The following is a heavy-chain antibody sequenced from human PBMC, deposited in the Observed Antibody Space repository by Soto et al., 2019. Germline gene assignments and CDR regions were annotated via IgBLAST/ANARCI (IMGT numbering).Heavy chain of an antibody. Sequence: SETLSLTCAVYGGSFSGYYWSWIRQPPGKGLEWIGEINHSGSTNYNPSLKSRVTISVDTSKNQFSLKLSSVTAADTAVYYCARLPGWRWFELEHGMDVWGQGNTVTVS. CDR3: ARLPGWRWFELEHGMDV. J-gene: IGHJ6*02. CDR2: INHSGST. CDR1: GGSFSGYY. D-gene: IGHD3-10*01. V-gene: IGHV4-34*01.